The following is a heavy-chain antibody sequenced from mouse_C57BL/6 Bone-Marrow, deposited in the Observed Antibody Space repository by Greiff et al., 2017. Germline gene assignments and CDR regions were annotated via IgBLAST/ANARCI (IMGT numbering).Heavy chain of an antibody. CDR3: ARLPYYYGSSYGWFAY. CDR2: ISSGGSYT. CDR1: GFTFSSYG. D-gene: IGHD1-1*01. Sequence: DVQLVESGGDLVKPGGSLKLSCAASGFTFSSYGMSWVRQTPDKRLAWVATISSGGSYTYYPDSVKGRFTISRDNAKNTLYLQMSSLKSEDTAMYYCARLPYYYGSSYGWFAYWGQGTLVTVSA. V-gene: IGHV5-6*01. J-gene: IGHJ3*01.